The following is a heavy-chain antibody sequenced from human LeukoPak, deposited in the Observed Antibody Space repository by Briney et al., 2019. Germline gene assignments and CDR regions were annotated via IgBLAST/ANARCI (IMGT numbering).Heavy chain of an antibody. Sequence: ASVKVSCKASGGTFSSYAISWVRQAPGQGLEWMGGIIPIFGTANYAQKFQGRVTMTRDTSTSTVYMELSSLRSEDTAVYYCARVSSQAFDVWGQGTMVTVSS. CDR2: IIPIFGTA. CDR3: ARVSSQAFDV. CDR1: GGTFSSYA. J-gene: IGHJ3*01. V-gene: IGHV1-69*05.